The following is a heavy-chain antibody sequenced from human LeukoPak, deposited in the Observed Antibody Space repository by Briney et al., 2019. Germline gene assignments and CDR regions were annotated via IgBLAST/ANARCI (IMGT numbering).Heavy chain of an antibody. CDR2: ISSSGTTI. J-gene: IGHJ4*02. CDR1: GFTFSSYE. V-gene: IGHV3-48*03. Sequence: PGGSLRLSCAASGFTFSSYEMKWVRQAPGKGLEWVSYISSSGTTIYYADSVKGRFTISRDNAKNSLYLQMNSLRAEDTAIYYCARDTRGGVFDYWGQGTLVTVSS. D-gene: IGHD3-16*01. CDR3: ARDTRGGVFDY.